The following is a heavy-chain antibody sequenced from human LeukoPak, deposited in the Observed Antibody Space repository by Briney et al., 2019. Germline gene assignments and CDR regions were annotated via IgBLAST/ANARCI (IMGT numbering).Heavy chain of an antibody. V-gene: IGHV1-8*03. J-gene: IGHJ4*02. CDR3: ARVAVAVLELPDY. Sequence: ASVKVSCKASGYTFTSYDINWVRQATGQGLEWMGWMNPNSGNTGYAQKFQGRVTITRNTSISTAYMELSRLRSDDTAVYYCARVAVAVLELPDYWGQGTLVTVSS. CDR1: GYTFTSYD. CDR2: MNPNSGNT. D-gene: IGHD6-19*01.